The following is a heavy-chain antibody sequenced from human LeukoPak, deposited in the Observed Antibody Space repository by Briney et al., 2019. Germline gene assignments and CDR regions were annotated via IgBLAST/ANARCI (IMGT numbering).Heavy chain of an antibody. CDR1: GDRFSSNSDA. V-gene: IGHV6-1*01. J-gene: IGHJ5*02. CDR3: ARESGSRKYWFWFDP. Sequence: SPTLSLTCAISGDRFSSNSDAWNWIRQSPSRGLEWLGRTYYRSKWYNDYAAAVKRRITINPDTSNNQFSLQLNSVTPEDTAVYYCARESGSRKYWFWFDPWGQGTLVTVSS. CDR2: TYYRSKWYN. D-gene: IGHD2-8*02.